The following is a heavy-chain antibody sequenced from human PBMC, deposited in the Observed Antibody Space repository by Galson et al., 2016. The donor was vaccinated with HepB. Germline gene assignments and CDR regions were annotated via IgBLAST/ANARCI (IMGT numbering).Heavy chain of an antibody. D-gene: IGHD3-22*01. J-gene: IGHJ4*02. CDR3: ARDRGYYDSSDPQYYFEC. CDR1: GYIFTSYY. CDR2: INASGGTT. V-gene: IGHV1-46*01. Sequence: SVKVSCKASGYIFTSYYMHWVRQAPGQGLEWMGIINASGGTTSYAQKFQGRVTMTRDTSTSTVYMERSSLRSDDTAVYYCARDRGYYDSSDPQYYFECWGQGTLVTVSS.